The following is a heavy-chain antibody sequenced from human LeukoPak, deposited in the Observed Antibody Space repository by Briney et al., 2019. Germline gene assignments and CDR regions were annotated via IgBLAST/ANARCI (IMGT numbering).Heavy chain of an antibody. CDR1: GYTFTSYG. Sequence: ASVKVPCKASGYTFTSYGISWVRQAPGQGLEWMGRIIPILGIANYAQKFQGRVTITADKSTSTAYMELSSLRSEDTAVYYCASRLGYCSSTSCSPYYYYGMDVWGQGTTVTVSS. V-gene: IGHV1-69*04. CDR2: IIPILGIA. CDR3: ASRLGYCSSTSCSPYYYYGMDV. J-gene: IGHJ6*02. D-gene: IGHD2-2*01.